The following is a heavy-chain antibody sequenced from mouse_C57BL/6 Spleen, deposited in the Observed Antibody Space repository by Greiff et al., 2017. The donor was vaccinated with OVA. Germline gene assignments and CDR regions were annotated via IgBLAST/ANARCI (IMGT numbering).Heavy chain of an antibody. Sequence: VQLQQSGPELVKPGASVKISCKASGYAFSSSWMNWVKQRPGKGLEWIGRIYPGDGDTNYNGKFKGKATLTADKSSSTAYLQRSSLTSEDSAVYFCARYAYGSEGYFDYWGQGTTLTVSS. CDR3: ARYAYGSEGYFDY. CDR2: IYPGDGDT. D-gene: IGHD1-1*01. V-gene: IGHV1-82*01. CDR1: GYAFSSSW. J-gene: IGHJ2*01.